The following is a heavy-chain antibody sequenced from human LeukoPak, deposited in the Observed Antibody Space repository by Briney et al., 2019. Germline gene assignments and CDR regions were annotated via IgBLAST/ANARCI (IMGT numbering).Heavy chain of an antibody. J-gene: IGHJ5*02. CDR2: IYYSGST. V-gene: IGHV4-59*08. CDR3: ARMTDYYDSSGYPYGFDP. Sequence: SETLSLTCTVSGGSISSYYWSWLRQPPGKGLEWIGYIYYSGSTNYNPSLKSRVTISVDTSKNQFSLKLSSVTAADTAVYYCARMTDYYDSSGYPYGFDPWGQGTLVTVSS. CDR1: GGSISSYY. D-gene: IGHD3-22*01.